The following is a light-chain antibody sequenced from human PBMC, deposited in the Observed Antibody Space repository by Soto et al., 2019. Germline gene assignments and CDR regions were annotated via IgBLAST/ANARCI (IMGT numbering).Light chain of an antibody. CDR3: SSYTTSSIYV. CDR2: DVS. J-gene: IGLJ1*01. CDR1: SSEVGAYNY. Sequence: QSALTQPASVSGSPGQSITISCTGTSSEVGAYNYVSWYQQHPGKAPKLMIYDVSNQPSGVSSRFSGSKSGNTASLTFSGLQAEDEADYYCSSYTTSSIYVFGTGTKVNVL. V-gene: IGLV2-14*01.